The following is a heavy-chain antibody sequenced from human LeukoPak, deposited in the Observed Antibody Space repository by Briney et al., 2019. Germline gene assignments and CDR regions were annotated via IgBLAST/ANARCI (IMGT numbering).Heavy chain of an antibody. D-gene: IGHD7-27*01. J-gene: IGHJ4*02. CDR1: GYTLTELS. CDR2: FDPEDGET. Sequence: ASVKVSCKVSGYTLTELSMHWVRQAPGKGLEWMGGFDPEDGETIYAQKFQGRVTMTEDTSTDTAYMELSSLRSEDTAVYYCARDRVHWGSPSDKTPIDYWGQGTLVTVSS. V-gene: IGHV1-24*01. CDR3: ARDRVHWGSPSDKTPIDY.